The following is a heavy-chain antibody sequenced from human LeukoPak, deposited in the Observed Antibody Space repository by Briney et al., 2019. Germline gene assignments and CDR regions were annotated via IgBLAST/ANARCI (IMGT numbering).Heavy chain of an antibody. V-gene: IGHV4-59*01. CDR2: ISYSGST. J-gene: IGHJ3*02. CDR3: AREAPVGAVEGRTFDAFDI. CDR1: GGSISSYY. D-gene: IGHD1-26*01. Sequence: SETLSLTCTVSGGSISSYYWSWIRQPPGKGLEWIGFISYSGSTIYNPSLKSRVTISVDTSKYQFSLKLSSVTAADTAVYYCAREAPVGAVEGRTFDAFDIWGQGTLVTVSS.